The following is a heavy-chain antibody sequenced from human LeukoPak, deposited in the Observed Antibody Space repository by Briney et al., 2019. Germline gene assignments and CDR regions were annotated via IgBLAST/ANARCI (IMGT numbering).Heavy chain of an antibody. Sequence: ASVKVSCKASGYTFTGHYMHWVRQAPGQGLEWMGWISAYNGNTNYAQTLQGRVTMTTDTSTSTAYMELRSLRSDDTAVYYCARDGAVVVPAAMKTDYWGQGTLVTVSS. D-gene: IGHD2-2*01. CDR3: ARDGAVVVPAAMKTDY. J-gene: IGHJ4*02. CDR1: GYTFTGHY. V-gene: IGHV1-18*04. CDR2: ISAYNGNT.